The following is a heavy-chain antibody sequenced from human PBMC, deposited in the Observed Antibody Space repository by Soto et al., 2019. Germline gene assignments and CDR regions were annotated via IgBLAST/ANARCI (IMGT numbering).Heavy chain of an antibody. Sequence: GSLRLSCAASGFTFSSYWMSWVRQAPGKGLEWVANIKQDGSEKYYVDSVKGRFTISRDNAKNSLYLQMNSLRAEDTAVYYCARDGVSDYSSPYYFDYWGQGTLVTVSS. CDR2: IKQDGSEK. V-gene: IGHV3-7*03. D-gene: IGHD4-4*01. J-gene: IGHJ4*02. CDR1: GFTFSSYW. CDR3: ARDGVSDYSSPYYFDY.